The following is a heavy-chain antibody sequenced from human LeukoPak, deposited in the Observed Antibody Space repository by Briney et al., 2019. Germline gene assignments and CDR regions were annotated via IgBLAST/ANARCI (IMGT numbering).Heavy chain of an antibody. V-gene: IGHV4-59*01. J-gene: IGHJ4*02. Sequence: SETLSLTCTVSGGSTSSYYWSWIRQPPGKGLEWIGCIYYSGSTNYNPSLKSRVTISVDTSKNQFSLKLSSVTAADTAVSYCARGITIFGVVLYFDYWGQGTLVTVSS. CDR1: GGSTSSYY. D-gene: IGHD3-3*01. CDR2: IYYSGST. CDR3: ARGITIFGVVLYFDY.